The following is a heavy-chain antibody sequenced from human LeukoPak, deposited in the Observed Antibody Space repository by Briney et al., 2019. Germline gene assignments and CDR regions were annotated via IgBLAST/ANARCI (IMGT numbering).Heavy chain of an antibody. Sequence: GGSLRLSCAASGFTFSSYGMHWVRQAPGKGLEWVAVISYDGSNKYYADSVKGRFTISRDNSKNTLYLQMNSLRAEDTAVYYCAKDEEYSSSWTHLDYWGQGTLVTVPS. J-gene: IGHJ4*02. CDR1: GFTFSSYG. V-gene: IGHV3-30*18. D-gene: IGHD6-13*01. CDR3: AKDEEYSSSWTHLDY. CDR2: ISYDGSNK.